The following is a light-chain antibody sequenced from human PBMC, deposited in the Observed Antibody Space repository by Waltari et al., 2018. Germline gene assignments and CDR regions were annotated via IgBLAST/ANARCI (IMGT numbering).Light chain of an antibody. CDR1: QSVSTY. CDR2: DAS. CDR3: QQRRKWRT. Sequence: EVVLTQSPATLSLSPGDRATLPCRASQSVSTYLAWYQQKPGQAPRLLIFDASNRATGIPARFSGSGSGTDFSLTISSLEPEDFAVYYCQQRRKWRTFGQGTKLEI. J-gene: IGKJ2*01. V-gene: IGKV3-11*01.